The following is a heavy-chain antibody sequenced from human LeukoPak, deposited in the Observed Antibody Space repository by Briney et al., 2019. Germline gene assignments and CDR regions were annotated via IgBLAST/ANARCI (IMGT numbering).Heavy chain of an antibody. CDR2: IYSGGGT. J-gene: IGHJ5*02. V-gene: IGHV3-66*01. Sequence: PGGSLRLSCAASGFTISDNYMSWVRQAPGKGLEWVSLIYSGGGTYYADSVKGRFTISRDSSKNTLYLQMNSLTAEDTAVFYCSRDGGSSSTWFDPWGQGTLVTVSS. CDR1: GFTISDNY. CDR3: SRDGGSSSTWFDP. D-gene: IGHD6-6*01.